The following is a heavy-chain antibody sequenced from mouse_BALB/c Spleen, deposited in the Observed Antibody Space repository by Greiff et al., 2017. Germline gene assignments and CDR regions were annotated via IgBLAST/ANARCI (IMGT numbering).Heavy chain of an antibody. CDR3: ARTVSPYYFDY. V-gene: IGHV1-87*01. J-gene: IGHJ2*01. CDR2: IYPGDGDT. Sequence: VKLLESGAELARPGASVKLSCKASGYTFTSYWMQWVKQRPGQGLEWIGAIYPGDGDTRYTQKFKGKATLTADKSSSTAYMQLSSLASEDSAVYYCARTVSPYYFDYWGQGTTLTVSS. D-gene: IGHD1-1*01. CDR1: GYTFTSYW.